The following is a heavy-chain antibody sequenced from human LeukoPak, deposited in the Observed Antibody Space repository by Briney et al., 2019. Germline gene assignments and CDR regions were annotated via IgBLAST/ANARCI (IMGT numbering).Heavy chain of an antibody. CDR2: IYTSGST. Sequence: SETLSLTCTVSGGSISSYYWSWIRQPAGVGLEWIGRIYTSGSTNYNPSLKSRVTMSVDTSKNQFSLKLSSVTAADTAVYYCARGATIFGVGDYWGQGTLVTVSS. J-gene: IGHJ4*02. CDR3: ARGATIFGVGDY. CDR1: GGSISSYY. V-gene: IGHV4-4*07. D-gene: IGHD3-3*01.